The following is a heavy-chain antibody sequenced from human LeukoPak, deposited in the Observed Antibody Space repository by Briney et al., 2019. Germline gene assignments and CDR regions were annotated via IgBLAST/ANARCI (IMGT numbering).Heavy chain of an antibody. J-gene: IGHJ4*02. V-gene: IGHV4-59*01. CDR3: ARGKGSGYYSNFDY. Sequence: SETLSLTCTVSGGSISSYYWSWIRQPPGKGLEWIGYICYSGSTNYNPSLKSRVAISADTSKNQFSLKMSFVTAADTAVYYCARGKGSGYYSNFDYWGQGTLVTVSS. CDR1: GGSISSYY. D-gene: IGHD3-22*01. CDR2: ICYSGST.